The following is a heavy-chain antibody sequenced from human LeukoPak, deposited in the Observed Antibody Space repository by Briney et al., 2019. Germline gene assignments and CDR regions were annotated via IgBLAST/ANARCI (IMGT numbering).Heavy chain of an antibody. CDR2: IYTSGST. CDR1: GGSISSGSYY. J-gene: IGHJ4*02. D-gene: IGHD3-10*01. Sequence: SQTLSLTCTVSGGSISSGSYYWSWIRQPAGKGLEWIGRIYTSGSTNYNPSLKSRVTISVDTSKNQFSLKLSSVTAADTAVYYCARGDARDYYGSGSFPFAYWGQGTLVTVSS. CDR3: ARGDARDYYGSGSFPFAY. V-gene: IGHV4-61*02.